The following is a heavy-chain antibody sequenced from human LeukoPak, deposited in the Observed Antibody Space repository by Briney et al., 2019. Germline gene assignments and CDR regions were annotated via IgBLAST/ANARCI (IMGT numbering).Heavy chain of an antibody. CDR3: ARGYDYYDSWGYGY. Sequence: PSETLSLTCTVSGGSISSSNWWSWVRQPPGKGLEWIGEIYHSGSTNYNPSLKSRVTISVDTSKNQFSLKLSSVTAADTAVYYCARGYDYYDSWGYGYWGQGTLVTVSS. D-gene: IGHD3-22*01. J-gene: IGHJ4*02. CDR1: GGSISSSNW. CDR2: IYHSGST. V-gene: IGHV4-4*02.